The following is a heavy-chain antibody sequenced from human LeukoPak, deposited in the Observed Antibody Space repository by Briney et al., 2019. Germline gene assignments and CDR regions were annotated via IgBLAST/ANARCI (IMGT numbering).Heavy chain of an antibody. J-gene: IGHJ4*02. D-gene: IGHD3-22*01. V-gene: IGHV1-18*01. Sequence: ASVKVSCKASGYTFTGYGISWVRQAPGQGLEWMGWISAYNGNTNYAQKLQGRVTMTTDTSTSTAYMELRSLRSDDTAVYYCARDKVFYYPGPYPFDYWGQGTLVTVSS. CDR2: ISAYNGNT. CDR3: ARDKVFYYPGPYPFDY. CDR1: GYTFTGYG.